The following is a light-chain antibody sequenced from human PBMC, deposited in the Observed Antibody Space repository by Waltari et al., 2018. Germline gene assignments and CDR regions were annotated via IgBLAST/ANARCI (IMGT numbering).Light chain of an antibody. CDR2: DAT. CDR1: QDITFR. J-gene: IGKJ5*01. V-gene: IGKV1-33*01. Sequence: DIQMTQSPSSLSASLGDRVTITCQARQDITFRLNWYQQRPGKAPKLLIYDATNLERGVPSRFSGSGSGTDFSLTIANVLPEDIATYYCLQYEHFPMAVGQGTRLDNK. CDR3: LQYEHFPMA.